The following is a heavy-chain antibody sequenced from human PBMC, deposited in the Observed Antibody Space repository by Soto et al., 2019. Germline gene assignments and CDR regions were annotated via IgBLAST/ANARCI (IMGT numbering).Heavy chain of an antibody. Sequence: GGSLRLSCVASGFTFSDYYMSWIRQAPGKGLEWISYISASGANIYYADSVQGRFTISRDNAKSSVHLHMSSLTADDTAVYYCASPGVSVSGEGVWGQGTLVTVS. CDR2: ISASGANI. CDR1: GFTFSDYY. D-gene: IGHD1-1*01. J-gene: IGHJ4*02. CDR3: ASPGVSVSGEGV. V-gene: IGHV3-11*01.